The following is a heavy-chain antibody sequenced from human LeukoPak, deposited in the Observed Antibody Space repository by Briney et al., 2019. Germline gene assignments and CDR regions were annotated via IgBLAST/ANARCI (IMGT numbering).Heavy chain of an antibody. Sequence: PGGSLRLSCAASGFTFSSYPIHWVRQAPGKGLEWLSIISYDGSGKHYADSVKGRFTISRDNSKNTLYLQMNSLRPEDTAVYHCARGGTSAKLDHWGQGTLVTVSS. D-gene: IGHD1-1*01. CDR3: ARGGTSAKLDH. CDR2: ISYDGSGK. J-gene: IGHJ4*02. V-gene: IGHV3-30-3*01. CDR1: GFTFSSYP.